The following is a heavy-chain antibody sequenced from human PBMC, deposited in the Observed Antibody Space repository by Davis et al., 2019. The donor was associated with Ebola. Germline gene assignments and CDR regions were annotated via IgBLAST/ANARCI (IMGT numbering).Heavy chain of an antibody. D-gene: IGHD4-23*01. CDR3: ARHPDYGGKWGYYGMDV. Sequence: SETLSLTCTVSGGSISSSSYYWGWIRQPPGKGLEWIGSIYYSGSTHYNPSLKSRVTISVDTSKNQFSLKLSSVTAADTAVYYCARHPDYGGKWGYYGMDVWGQGTTVTVSS. J-gene: IGHJ6*02. V-gene: IGHV4-39*01. CDR2: IYYSGST. CDR1: GGSISSSSYY.